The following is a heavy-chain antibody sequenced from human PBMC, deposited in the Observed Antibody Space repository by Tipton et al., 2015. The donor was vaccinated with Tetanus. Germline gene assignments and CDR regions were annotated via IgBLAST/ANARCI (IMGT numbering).Heavy chain of an antibody. Sequence: TLSLTCTVSGASFSSGDYYWSWIRKPPGKDLEWIGYIYKTGTTYYNPSLKGRVTISMDRSNTQFSLRLDSLTAADTAVYYCARGWSECSSWSCSPFDSWGQGTLVTVSS. CDR2: IYKTGTT. V-gene: IGHV4-30-4*01. J-gene: IGHJ4*02. CDR3: ARGWSECSSWSCSPFDS. D-gene: IGHD2-2*01. CDR1: GASFSSGDYY.